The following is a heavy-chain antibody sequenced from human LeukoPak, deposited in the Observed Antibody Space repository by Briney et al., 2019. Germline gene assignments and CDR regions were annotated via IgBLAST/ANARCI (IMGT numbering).Heavy chain of an antibody. V-gene: IGHV1-46*01. CDR1: GYTFTKYY. CDR3: ARHDFDLPMIYRFFVL. Sequence: ASVKVSCKASGYTFTKYYMNWVRQAPGQGLEWMGIMHPTGDRTNYAQKFQGRVTLTRDTSTGTFYIELSSLTSEDTAVYYCARHDFDLPMIYRFFVLGRQGTLVTVS. D-gene: IGHD3-3*01. CDR2: MHPTGDRT. J-gene: IGHJ5*02.